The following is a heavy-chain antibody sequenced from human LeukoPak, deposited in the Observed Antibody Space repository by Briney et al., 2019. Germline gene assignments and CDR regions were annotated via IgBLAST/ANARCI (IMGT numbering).Heavy chain of an antibody. CDR1: GFTFSSYS. CDR2: ISSSSSYI. D-gene: IGHD3-9*01. CDR3: ARDLGILTGYPYYFDY. V-gene: IGHV3-21*01. J-gene: IGHJ4*02. Sequence: GGSLRLSCAASGFTFSSYSMNWVRQAPGQGLEWVSSISSSSSYIYYADSVKGRFTISRDNAKNSLYLQMNSLRAEDTAVYYCARDLGILTGYPYYFDYWGQGTLVTVSS.